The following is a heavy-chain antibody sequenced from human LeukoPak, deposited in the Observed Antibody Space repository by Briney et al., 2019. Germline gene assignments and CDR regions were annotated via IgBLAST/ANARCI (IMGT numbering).Heavy chain of an antibody. Sequence: SETLSLTCTVSGGXISSYYWSWIRQPPGKGLEWIGYIYYSGSTNYNPSLKSRVTISVDTSKNQFSLKLSSVTAADTAVYYCARESTVAGTGIDYWGQGTLVTASS. V-gene: IGHV4-59*01. D-gene: IGHD6-19*01. CDR2: IYYSGST. CDR1: GGXISSYY. CDR3: ARESTVAGTGIDY. J-gene: IGHJ4*02.